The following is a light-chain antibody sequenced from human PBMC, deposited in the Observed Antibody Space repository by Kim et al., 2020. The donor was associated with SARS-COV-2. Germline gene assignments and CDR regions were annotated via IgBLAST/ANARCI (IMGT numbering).Light chain of an antibody. CDR1: SSNIGAGYS. J-gene: IGLJ3*02. CDR2: GNA. V-gene: IGLV1-40*01. Sequence: QSVLTQPPSVSGAPGQRVTISCTGSSSNIGAGYSVHWYQHLPHTAPKLLISGNANRPSGVPDRFSASTTGTSASLAIAGLQPEDEADYYCQSYDSSLSGSLVFGGGTQLTVL. CDR3: QSYDSSLSGSLV.